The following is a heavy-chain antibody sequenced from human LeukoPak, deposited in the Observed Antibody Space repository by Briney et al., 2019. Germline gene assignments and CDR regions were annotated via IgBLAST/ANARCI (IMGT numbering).Heavy chain of an antibody. V-gene: IGHV3-7*01. CDR2: IKQDGSEI. D-gene: IGHD6-13*01. J-gene: IGHJ4*02. CDR1: GFTFSGYW. CDR3: ATNAATSIIDY. Sequence: GGSLRLSCAASGFTFSGYWMSWVRQAPGKGLEWVANIKQDGSEIYYVDSVKGRFTVSRDNAKNSLYLQMNSLRAEDTAVYYCATNAATSIIDYWGQGILVTVSS.